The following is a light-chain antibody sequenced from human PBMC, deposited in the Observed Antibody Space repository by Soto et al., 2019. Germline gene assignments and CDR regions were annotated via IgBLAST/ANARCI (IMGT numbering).Light chain of an antibody. V-gene: IGLV2-14*01. CDR1: SSDVGRYDY. CDR2: EVG. Sequence: QSALTQPASVSESPGQSITISCTGTSSDVGRYDYVSWYQQHPGTAPKLIIFEVGLRPSGISNRFSGSKSGNTASLTISGLQPEDEAHYFCSSYSGSDTYVLFGGGTKLTV. CDR3: SSYSGSDTYVL. J-gene: IGLJ2*01.